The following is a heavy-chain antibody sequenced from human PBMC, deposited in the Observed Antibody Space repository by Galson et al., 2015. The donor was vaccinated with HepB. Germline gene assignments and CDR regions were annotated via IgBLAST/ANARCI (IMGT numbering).Heavy chain of an antibody. D-gene: IGHD2-2*01. CDR3: AKDRMPHMPLRRYYYYGMDV. J-gene: IGHJ6*02. CDR1: GFTFSSYG. CDR2: ISYDGSNK. Sequence: SLRLSCAASGFTFSSYGMHWVRQAPGKGLEWVAVISYDGSNKYYADSVKGRFTISRDNSKNTLYLQMNSLRAEDTAVYYCAKDRMPHMPLRRYYYYGMDVWGQGTTVTVSS. V-gene: IGHV3-30*18.